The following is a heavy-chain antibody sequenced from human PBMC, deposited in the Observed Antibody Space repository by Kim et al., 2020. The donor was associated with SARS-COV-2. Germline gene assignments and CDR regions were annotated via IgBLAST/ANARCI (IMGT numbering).Heavy chain of an antibody. CDR3: ARGPPANQYFPH. J-gene: IGHJ1*01. Sequence: ASVKVSCKASGYTFSTYDINWVRQATGQGLEWMGWMNPNSTNTGYAQKFQGRVTMTRNTSISTVYMELSSLRCEDTAVYYCARGPPANQYFPHWGQGTLV. D-gene: IGHD2-2*01. V-gene: IGHV1-8*01. CDR2: MNPNSTNT. CDR1: GYTFSTYD.